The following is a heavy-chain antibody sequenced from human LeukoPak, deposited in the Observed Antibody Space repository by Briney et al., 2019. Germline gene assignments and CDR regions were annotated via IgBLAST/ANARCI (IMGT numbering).Heavy chain of an antibody. D-gene: IGHD4-11*01. CDR1: GGSFSGYY. CDR2: INHSGST. Sequence: SETLSLTCAVYGGSFSGYYWSWIRQPPGKGLEWIGEINHSGSTNYNPSLKSRVTISVDTSKNQFSLKLSSVTAADTAVYYCARPFVTTDAFDIWGQGTMVTVSS. V-gene: IGHV4-34*01. J-gene: IGHJ3*02. CDR3: ARPFVTTDAFDI.